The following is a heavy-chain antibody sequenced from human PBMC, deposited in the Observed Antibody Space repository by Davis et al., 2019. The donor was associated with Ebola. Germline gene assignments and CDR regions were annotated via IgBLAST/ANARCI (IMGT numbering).Heavy chain of an antibody. Sequence: ASVKVSCKASGYTFTSYDINWVRQAPGQGLEWMGIINPSGGSTTYAQKFQGRVTMTRDTSISTAYMELSGLRSDDTAVYYCARAPTWSQINYYCFDYWGQGTLVTVSS. V-gene: IGHV1-46*01. CDR2: INPSGGST. CDR3: ARAPTWSQINYYCFDY. CDR1: GYTFTSYD. J-gene: IGHJ4*02. D-gene: IGHD3-10*01.